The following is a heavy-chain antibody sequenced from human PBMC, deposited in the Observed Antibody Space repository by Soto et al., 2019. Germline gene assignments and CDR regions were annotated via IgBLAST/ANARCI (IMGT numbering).Heavy chain of an antibody. CDR1: GGTFSSYP. V-gene: IGHV1-69*01. D-gene: IGHD1-26*01. CDR2: IIPFFGTS. CDR3: ARVGHITNYGMAV. J-gene: IGHJ6*02. Sequence: QVQLVQSRAEVKKHGSSVKVACEASGGTFSSYPLNWVRQAPGQGLEWMGGIIPFFGTSNYAQKLQGRVTSTADDYTSTAYKELRSLRSEDTAVYYCARVGHITNYGMAVWGQGTTVTVSS.